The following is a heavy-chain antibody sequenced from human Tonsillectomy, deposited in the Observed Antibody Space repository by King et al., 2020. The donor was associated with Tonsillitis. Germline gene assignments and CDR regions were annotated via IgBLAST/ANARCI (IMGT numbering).Heavy chain of an antibody. CDR2: IIPILGIA. CDR3: ARDRTEGYCSGGSCYGSENWFDP. Sequence: QLVQSGAEVKKPGSSVKVSCKASGGTFSSYAISWVRQAPGQVLEWMVRIIPILGIANYAQKFQGRVTITADESTSTAYMGLSSLRSEDTAVYYCARDRTEGYCSGGSCYGSENWFDPWGQGTLVTVSS. CDR1: GGTFSSYA. D-gene: IGHD2-15*01. J-gene: IGHJ5*02. V-gene: IGHV1-69*09.